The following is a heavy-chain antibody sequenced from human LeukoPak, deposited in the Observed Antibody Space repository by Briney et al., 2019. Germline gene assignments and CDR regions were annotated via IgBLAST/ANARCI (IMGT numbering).Heavy chain of an antibody. CDR3: AKDHSGGYYPNWFDP. Sequence: GGALRLSCAAHRFIFSSYGMDWVRQAPGRVLEWVEVISYDESNKYYGDSVKGRFTIYRNNSKNTLYLQMNSQRAEDTAVYYCAKDHSGGYYPNWFDPWGQGTRVTVSS. D-gene: IGHD3-22*01. CDR1: RFIFSSYG. J-gene: IGHJ5*02. V-gene: IGHV3-30*18. CDR2: ISYDESNK.